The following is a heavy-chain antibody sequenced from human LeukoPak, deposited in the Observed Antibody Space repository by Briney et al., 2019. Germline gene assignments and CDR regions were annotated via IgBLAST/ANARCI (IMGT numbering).Heavy chain of an antibody. CDR1: GYTVSNNF. V-gene: IGHV3-53*01. Sequence: GSLRLSCAASGYTVSNNFMTWVRQSPGKGLEYVSVIYAGSVTYYADSVKGRFTISRDNSKNTLYLQMNSLRAEDTAVYYCARRGYNSGSYIGEDFWGQGTLVTVSS. CDR3: ARRGYNSGSYIGEDF. CDR2: IYAGSVT. J-gene: IGHJ4*02. D-gene: IGHD6-19*01.